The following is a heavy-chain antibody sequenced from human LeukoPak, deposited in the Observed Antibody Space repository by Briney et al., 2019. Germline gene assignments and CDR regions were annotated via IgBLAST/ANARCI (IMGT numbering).Heavy chain of an antibody. CDR1: GVSVSSDTAA. V-gene: IGHV6-1*01. CDR3: VRDREDGFNLDY. Sequence: SQTLSLTPAITGVSVSSDTAAWGSIGQSPSRCLEWVGRTYYRYKWYHDYADSVNSRITINVDTSKNQFALQLNSVTPEGTAVYYCVRDREDGFNLDYWGRGTLVTVSS. J-gene: IGHJ4*02. D-gene: IGHD5-24*01. CDR2: TYYRYKWYH.